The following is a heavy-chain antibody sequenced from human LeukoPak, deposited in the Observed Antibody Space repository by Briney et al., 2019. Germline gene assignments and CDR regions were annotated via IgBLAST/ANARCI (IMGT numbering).Heavy chain of an antibody. CDR1: GGSISSGGYY. CDR3: ARAGSISSPGWFDP. V-gene: IGHV4-31*03. CDR2: IYYSGST. D-gene: IGHD6-13*01. Sequence: SETLSLTCTVSGGSISSGGYYWSWIRQHPGKGLEWIGYIYYSGSTYYNPSLKSRVTISVDTSKNQFSLKLSSVTAADTAVYYCARAGSISSPGWFDPWGQGTLVTVSS. J-gene: IGHJ5*02.